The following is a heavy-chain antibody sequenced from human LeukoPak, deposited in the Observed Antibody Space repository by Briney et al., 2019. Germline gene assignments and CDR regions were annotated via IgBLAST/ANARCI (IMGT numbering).Heavy chain of an antibody. CDR1: GFTFSSYW. Sequence: GGSLRLSCAASGFTFSSYWMSWVRQAPGKRLEWVSAISGSGGSTYSADSVKGRLTISRDNFKNTLYLQMNSLRAEDTAVYYCAKGAITIFGVVIATNWFDPWGQGTLVTVSS. D-gene: IGHD3-3*01. J-gene: IGHJ5*02. V-gene: IGHV3-23*01. CDR3: AKGAITIFGVVIATNWFDP. CDR2: ISGSGGST.